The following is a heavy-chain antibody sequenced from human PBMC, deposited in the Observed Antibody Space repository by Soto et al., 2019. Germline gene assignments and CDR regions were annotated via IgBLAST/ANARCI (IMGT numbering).Heavy chain of an antibody. D-gene: IGHD4-4*01. CDR1: GFTVSSNY. Sequence: GGSLRLSCAASGFTVSSNYMTWVRQAPGKGLEWVSIIYSGGTTYYADSVKGRFTISRDNSKNTLYLQMNSLRAEDTAVYYCARQEVTGSHYYGLDVWGQGTTVTVSS. J-gene: IGHJ6*02. CDR2: IYSGGTT. V-gene: IGHV3-53*01. CDR3: ARQEVTGSHYYGLDV.